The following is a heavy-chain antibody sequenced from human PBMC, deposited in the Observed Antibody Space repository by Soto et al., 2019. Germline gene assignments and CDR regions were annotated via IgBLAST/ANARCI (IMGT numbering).Heavy chain of an antibody. Sequence: GGSLRLSCAASGFTFSSYWMHWVRQAPGKGLVWVSRINSDGSSTSYADSVKGRFTISRDNAKNTLYLQMNSLRAEDTAVYYCARDGGYSSSWYAFDIWGQGTMVTVS. CDR2: INSDGSST. V-gene: IGHV3-74*01. J-gene: IGHJ3*02. D-gene: IGHD6-13*01. CDR3: ARDGGYSSSWYAFDI. CDR1: GFTFSSYW.